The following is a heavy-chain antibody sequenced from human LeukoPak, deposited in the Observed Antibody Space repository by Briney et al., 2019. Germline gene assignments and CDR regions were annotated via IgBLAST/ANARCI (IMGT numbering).Heavy chain of an antibody. CDR1: GYSFTSYH. CDR3: AREDPHTYNFDF. J-gene: IGHJ4*02. V-gene: IGHV1-46*01. Sequence: GASVKVSCKTSGYSFTSYHVHWLRQARGQGLEWVGILKSSGDTTVYAQKFQGRVTVTRDTSTSTVYMELSSLSSEDTAVYYCAREDPHTYNFDFWGPGTLVTVSS. D-gene: IGHD1-14*01. CDR2: LKSSGDTT.